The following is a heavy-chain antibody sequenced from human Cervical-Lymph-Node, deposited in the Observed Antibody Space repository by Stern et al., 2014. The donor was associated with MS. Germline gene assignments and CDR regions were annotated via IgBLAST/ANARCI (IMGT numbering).Heavy chain of an antibody. CDR1: GFTFSSYG. V-gene: IGHV3-33*01. CDR2: LWSDGSNK. D-gene: IGHD3-10*02. Sequence: DQLVESGGGVVQPGRSLRLSCAASGFTFSSYGLHWVRQAPGKGLGWVAVLWSDGSNKYYADSVKGRITISRDTSKNTLYLQMNSLRAEDMAVYYCAMFGGGNYFDYWGQGTLVTVSS. J-gene: IGHJ4*02. CDR3: AMFGGGNYFDY.